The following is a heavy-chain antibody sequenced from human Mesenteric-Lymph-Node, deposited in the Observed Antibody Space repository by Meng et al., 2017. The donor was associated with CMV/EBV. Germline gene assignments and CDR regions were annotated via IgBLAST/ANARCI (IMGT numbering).Heavy chain of an antibody. J-gene: IGHJ5*02. CDR2: IIPIFGSTT. CDR3: ARDPCGGGTCYGAYNWFDP. D-gene: IGHD2-15*01. Sequence: FSSSAITWVRQAPGRGLEWMGGIIPIFGSTTNYAQKFQGRVTITTDESTTTAYMELSSLRSDDTAVYYCARDPCGGGTCYGAYNWFDPWGQGTLVIVSS. V-gene: IGHV1-69*05. CDR1: FSSSA.